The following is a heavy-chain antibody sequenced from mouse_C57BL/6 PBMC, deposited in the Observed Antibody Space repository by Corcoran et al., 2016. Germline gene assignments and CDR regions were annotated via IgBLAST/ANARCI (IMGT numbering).Heavy chain of an antibody. CDR2: INTYSGVP. Sequence: QIQLVQSGPELKKPGETVKISCKASGYTFTTYGMSWVKQAPGKGLKWMGWINTYSGVPTYADDFKGRFAFSLETSASTAYLQINNLKNEDTATYFCARDYCSSSWFAYWGQGTLVTVSA. D-gene: IGHD1-1*01. J-gene: IGHJ3*01. CDR1: GYTFTTYG. CDR3: ARDYCSSSWFAY. V-gene: IGHV9-3*01.